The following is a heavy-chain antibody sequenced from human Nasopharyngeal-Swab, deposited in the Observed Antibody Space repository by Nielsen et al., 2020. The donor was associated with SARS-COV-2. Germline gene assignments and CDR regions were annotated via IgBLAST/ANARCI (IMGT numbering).Heavy chain of an antibody. CDR3: ARGDLGIAVAKQPFDY. V-gene: IGHV4-39*07. CDR1: GGSISSSSYY. Sequence: GSLRLSCTVSGGSISSSSYYWGWIRQPPGKGLEWIGSIYYSGSTYYNPSLKSRVTISVDTSKNQFSLKLSSVTAADTAVYYCARGDLGIAVAKQPFDYWGQGTLVTVSS. J-gene: IGHJ4*02. D-gene: IGHD6-19*01. CDR2: IYYSGST.